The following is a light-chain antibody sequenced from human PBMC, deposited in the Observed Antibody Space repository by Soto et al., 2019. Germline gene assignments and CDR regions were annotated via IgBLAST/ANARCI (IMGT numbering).Light chain of an antibody. CDR3: QQYHTYSWT. CDR2: KAS. Sequence: DIQMTQSPSTLSASVGDRVTITCRASENIGVWLAWYQQKPGKAPKLLIYKASSLESGVPSRFSGGGSGTEFTLTISSLQPDDFATYYCQQYHTYSWTVGQGTKVDSK. J-gene: IGKJ1*01. CDR1: ENIGVW. V-gene: IGKV1-5*03.